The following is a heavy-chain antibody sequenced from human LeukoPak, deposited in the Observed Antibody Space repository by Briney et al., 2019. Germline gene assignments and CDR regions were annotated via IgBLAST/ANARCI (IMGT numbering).Heavy chain of an antibody. V-gene: IGHV3-49*04. J-gene: IGHJ4*02. CDR1: GFTFGDYA. CDR3: TRHMTTVTPYYFDY. D-gene: IGHD4-17*01. Sequence: GRSLRLSCTPSGFTFGDYAMSWVRQAPGKGLEWVGFIRRKGYDRTTQYAAPVKGRFTISRDDSKSIAYLQMNSLKTEDTAVYYCTRHMTTVTPYYFDYWGQGTLVTVSS. CDR2: IRRKGYDRTT.